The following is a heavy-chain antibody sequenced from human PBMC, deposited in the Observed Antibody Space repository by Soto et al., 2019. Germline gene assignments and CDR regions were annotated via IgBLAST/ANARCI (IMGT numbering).Heavy chain of an antibody. V-gene: IGHV3-23*01. CDR1: GFTFSSYA. Sequence: GGSLRLSCAASGFTFSSYAMSWVRQAPGKGLEWVSAISGSGGSTYYADSVKGRFTISRDNSKNTLYLQMNSLRAEDTAVYYCAKAGREYYDFWSGYYNPFDYWGQGTLVTVSS. CDR2: ISGSGGST. J-gene: IGHJ4*02. CDR3: AKAGREYYDFWSGYYNPFDY. D-gene: IGHD3-3*01.